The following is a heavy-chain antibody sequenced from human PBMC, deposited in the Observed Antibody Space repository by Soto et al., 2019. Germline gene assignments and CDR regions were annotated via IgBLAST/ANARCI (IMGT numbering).Heavy chain of an antibody. D-gene: IGHD4-17*01. J-gene: IGHJ5*02. CDR2: ISAYNGNT. Sequence: QVQLVQSGAEVKKPGASVKVSCKASGYTFTSYGISWVRQAPGQGLEWMGWISAYNGNTNYAQKLQVRVTMTTDTSTSTAYMELRSLRSDDTAVYYCARDRVTSTVTTRGWFDPWGQGTLVTVSS. CDR1: GYTFTSYG. CDR3: ARDRVTSTVTTRGWFDP. V-gene: IGHV1-18*01.